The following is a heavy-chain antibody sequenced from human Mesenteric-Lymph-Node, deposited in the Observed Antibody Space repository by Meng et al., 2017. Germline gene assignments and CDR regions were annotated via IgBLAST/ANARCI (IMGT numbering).Heavy chain of an antibody. J-gene: IGHJ4*02. CDR3: ARADKVRFDY. CDR2: IYHSGST. V-gene: IGHV4-4*02. Sequence: QVQLAGAGPGLVTSSGTLSLIFAVYCGYRRSTSWLSWVRQPPGKGLEWIGEIYHSGSTNYNPSLKSRVSISVDKSKNQFSLKLSSVTAADTAVYYCARADKVRFDYWGQGTLVTVSS. CDR1: CGYRRSTSW.